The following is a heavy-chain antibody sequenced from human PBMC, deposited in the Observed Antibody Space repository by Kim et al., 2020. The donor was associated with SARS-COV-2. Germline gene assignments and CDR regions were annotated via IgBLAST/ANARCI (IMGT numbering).Heavy chain of an antibody. D-gene: IGHD5-12*01. J-gene: IGHJ4*02. CDR3: ARDLRMGEYPLRFSLGFDY. CDR2: IWYDGSNK. Sequence: GGSLRLSCAASGFTFSSYGMHWVRQAPGKGLEWVAVIWYDGSNKYYADSVKGRFTISRDNSKNTLYLQMNSLRAEDTAVYYCARDLRMGEYPLRFSLGFDYWGQGTLVTVSS. V-gene: IGHV3-33*01. CDR1: GFTFSSYG.